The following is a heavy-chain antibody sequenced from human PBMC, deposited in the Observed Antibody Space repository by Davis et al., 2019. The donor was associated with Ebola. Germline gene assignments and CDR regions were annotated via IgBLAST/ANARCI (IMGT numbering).Heavy chain of an antibody. CDR2: IHAGKGDT. D-gene: IGHD4-11*01. CDR3: AGGDYSRGQGEFDY. V-gene: IGHV1-3*01. CDR1: QYTFINYA. Sequence: SVTVSYQRSQYTFINYAIHWVRQVRGQRLEWMGGIHAGKGDTEYSQKFPDRVTITRDTSATTSYVELNSLRSEDTAVYYCAGGDYSRGQGEFDYWSQGTLVTVSS. J-gene: IGHJ4*02.